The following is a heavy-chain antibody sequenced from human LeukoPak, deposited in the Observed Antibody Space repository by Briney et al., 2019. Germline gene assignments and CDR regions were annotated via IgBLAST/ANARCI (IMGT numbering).Heavy chain of an antibody. CDR3: ARDGGEWLDRNWFDP. V-gene: IGHV1-46*01. Sequence: ASVKVSCKASGYTFTSYYMHWVRQAPGQGLEWMGIINPSGGSTSYAQKFQGRVTMTRDMSTSTVYMELSSLRSDDTAVYYCARDGGEWLDRNWFDPWGQGTLVTVSS. CDR2: INPSGGST. J-gene: IGHJ5*02. CDR1: GYTFTSYY. D-gene: IGHD6-19*01.